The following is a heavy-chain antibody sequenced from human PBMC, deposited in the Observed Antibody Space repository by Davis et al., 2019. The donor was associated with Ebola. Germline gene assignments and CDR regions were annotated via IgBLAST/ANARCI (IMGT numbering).Heavy chain of an antibody. Sequence: ASVKVSCKASGYSFTSYGISWVRQAPGQGLEWMGWISAYHGNTNYAQKLQGRVTMTRDTSTTTAYMELTSLRSDDTAVYYCARSSFLDWLLTDYWGQGTLVTVSS. V-gene: IGHV1-18*04. CDR3: ARSSFLDWLLTDY. CDR1: GYSFTSYG. J-gene: IGHJ4*02. CDR2: ISAYHGNT. D-gene: IGHD3/OR15-3a*01.